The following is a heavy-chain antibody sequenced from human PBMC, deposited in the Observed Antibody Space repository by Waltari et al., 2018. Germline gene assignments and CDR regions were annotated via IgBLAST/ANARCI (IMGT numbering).Heavy chain of an antibody. Sequence: EVQLVESGGGVVRPGGSLRLSCAASGFTFDDYGMSWVRQVPGKGMGRVDCLNWNGATTRYAESVRGRFTISRDNGKNSLYLHMNSLRAEDTALYHCAKTKYSGTYYFDSWGLGTLVTVSS. CDR3: AKTKYSGTYYFDS. CDR1: GFTFDDYG. D-gene: IGHD1-26*01. J-gene: IGHJ4*02. V-gene: IGHV3-20*01. CDR2: LNWNGATT.